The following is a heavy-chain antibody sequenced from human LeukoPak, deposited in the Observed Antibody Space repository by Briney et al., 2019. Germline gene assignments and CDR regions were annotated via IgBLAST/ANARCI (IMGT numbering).Heavy chain of an antibody. CDR3: AKDPQAVAGTYFDY. V-gene: IGHV3-30*02. J-gene: IGHJ4*02. CDR1: GFTFSSYG. Sequence: GGSLRLSCAASGFTFSSYGMHWVRQAPGKGLEWVAFIRYDGSNKYYADSVKGRFTISRDNSKNTLYLQMNSLRAEDTAVYYCAKDPQAVAGTYFDYWGQGTLVTVSS. CDR2: IRYDGSNK. D-gene: IGHD6-19*01.